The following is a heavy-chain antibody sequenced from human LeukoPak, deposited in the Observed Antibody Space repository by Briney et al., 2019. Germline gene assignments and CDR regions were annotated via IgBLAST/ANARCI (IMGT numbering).Heavy chain of an antibody. J-gene: IGHJ6*03. Sequence: GGSLRLSCAASGFTFSSYAMSWVRQAPGKGLEWVSAISGSGGSTYYADSVKGRFTISRDNSKNTLYLQMNSLRAEDTAVYYCAKDLYQSQPRYYYMDVWGKGTTVTVSS. CDR3: AKDLYQSQPRYYYMDV. CDR1: GFTFSSYA. CDR2: ISGSGGST. D-gene: IGHD2-2*01. V-gene: IGHV3-23*01.